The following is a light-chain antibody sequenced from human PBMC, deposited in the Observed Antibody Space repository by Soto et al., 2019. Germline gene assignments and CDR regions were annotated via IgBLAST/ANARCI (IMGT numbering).Light chain of an antibody. CDR3: QQSYSTPRT. CDR1: QSISSY. J-gene: IGKJ1*01. CDR2: AAS. V-gene: IGKV1-39*01. Sequence: DIQMTQSPSTLPASVGDRFTITCLASQSISSYLNWYQQKPGKAPKLLIYAASSLQSGVPSRFSGSGSGTDFTLTISSLQPEDFATYYCQQSYSTPRTFGQGTKVDI.